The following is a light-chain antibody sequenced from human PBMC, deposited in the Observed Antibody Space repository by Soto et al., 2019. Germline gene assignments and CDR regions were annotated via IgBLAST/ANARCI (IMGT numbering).Light chain of an antibody. CDR2: GAS. CDR1: QSVSSSS. CDR3: QQYSSSPLT. J-gene: IGKJ4*01. V-gene: IGKV3-20*01. Sequence: EIVLTQSPATLSLSPGERATLSCRASQSVSSSSLAWYQQKPGQAPRLLIYGASSRATGIPDRFSGSGSGTDFTLTISRLEPEDFAVYYCQQYSSSPLTFGGGTKV.